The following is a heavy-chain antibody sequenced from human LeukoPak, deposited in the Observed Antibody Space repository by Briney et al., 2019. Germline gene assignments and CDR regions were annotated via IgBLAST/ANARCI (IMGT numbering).Heavy chain of an antibody. J-gene: IGHJ2*01. CDR2: IYTSGST. Sequence: SETLSLTCTVSGGSISSYYWSWIRQPAGKGLEWIGRIYTSGSTNYNPSLKSRVTMSVDTSKNQFSLKLSSVTAADTAVYHCARGGTTVTGTWYFDLWGRGTLVTVSS. CDR3: ARGGTTVTGTWYFDL. CDR1: GGSISSYY. D-gene: IGHD4-17*01. V-gene: IGHV4-4*07.